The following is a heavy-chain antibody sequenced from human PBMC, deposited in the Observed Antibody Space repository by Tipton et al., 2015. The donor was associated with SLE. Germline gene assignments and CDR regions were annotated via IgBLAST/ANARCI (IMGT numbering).Heavy chain of an antibody. J-gene: IGHJ4*02. CDR3: ARGVGLRPLFDY. CDR2: IYHSGST. V-gene: IGHV4-30-2*01. CDR1: GGSISSGGYS. Sequence: TLSLTCAVSGGSISSGGYSWSWIRQPPGKGLEWIGYIYHSGSTNYNPSLKSRVTISVDTSKNQFSLKLSSVTAADTAVYYCARGVGLRPLFDYWGQGTLVTVSS. D-gene: IGHD5-12*01.